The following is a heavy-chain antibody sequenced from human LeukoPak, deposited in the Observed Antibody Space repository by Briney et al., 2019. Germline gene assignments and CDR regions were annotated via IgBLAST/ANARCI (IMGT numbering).Heavy chain of an antibody. J-gene: IGHJ4*02. V-gene: IGHV3-30*04. CDR2: ISYDGSNK. CDR1: GFTFSSYA. D-gene: IGHD1-7*01. CDR3: AKGFNWNYPHYFDY. Sequence: GGSLRLSCAASGFTFSSYAMHWVRQAPGKGLEWVAVISYDGSNKYYADSVKGRFTISRDSSKNTLHLQMNSLRADDTAVYYCAKGFNWNYPHYFDYWGQGTLVTVSS.